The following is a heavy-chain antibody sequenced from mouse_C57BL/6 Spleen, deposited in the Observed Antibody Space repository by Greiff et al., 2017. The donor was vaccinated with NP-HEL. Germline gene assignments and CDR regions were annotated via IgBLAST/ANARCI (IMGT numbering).Heavy chain of an antibody. Sequence: VQLQQPGAELVKPGASVKLSCKASGYTFTSYWMHWVKQRPGQGLEWIGMIHPNSGSTNYNEKFKSKATLTVDKSSSTAYMQLSSLTSEDSAVYYCARRGLGWYFDVWGTGTTVTVSS. CDR1: GYTFTSYW. V-gene: IGHV1-64*01. J-gene: IGHJ1*03. CDR2: IHPNSGST. CDR3: ARRGLGWYFDV.